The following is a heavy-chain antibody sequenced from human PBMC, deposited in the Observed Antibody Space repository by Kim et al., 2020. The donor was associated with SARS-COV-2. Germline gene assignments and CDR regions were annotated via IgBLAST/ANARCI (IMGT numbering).Heavy chain of an antibody. Sequence: SETLSLTCTVSGGSISSSTYNWGWIRQPPGKGLEWIGSIYYSGSTYSNPSLKSRVTISVDTSKNQFSLKLSSVTAADTAVYYCARTSSYYYDSSGYYYFDYWARETLVTVSS. D-gene: IGHD3-22*01. V-gene: IGHV4-39*01. CDR3: ARTSSYYYDSSGYYYFDY. CDR1: GGSISSSTYN. J-gene: IGHJ4*02. CDR2: IYYSGST.